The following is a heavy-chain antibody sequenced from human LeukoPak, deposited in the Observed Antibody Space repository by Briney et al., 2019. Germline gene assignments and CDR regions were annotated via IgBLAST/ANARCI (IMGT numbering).Heavy chain of an antibody. CDR3: ARASEYYYDSSGDLDAFDI. V-gene: IGHV4-59*01. J-gene: IGHJ3*02. CDR2: IYYSGST. D-gene: IGHD3-22*01. Sequence: PSETLSLTCTVSGGSISSYYWSWIRQPPGKGLEWIGYIYYSGSTNYNPSLKSRVTISVDTSKNQFSLKLSSVTAADTAVYYCARASEYYYDSSGDLDAFDIWGQGTMVIVSS. CDR1: GGSISSYY.